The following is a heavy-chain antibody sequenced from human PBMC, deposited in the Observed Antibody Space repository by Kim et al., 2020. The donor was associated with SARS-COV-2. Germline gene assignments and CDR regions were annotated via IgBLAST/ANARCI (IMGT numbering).Heavy chain of an antibody. CDR1: GFTFTSSA. CDR3: AADCHSSSWQRVYYYYYGMDV. J-gene: IGHJ6*02. Sequence: ASVKVSCKASGFTFTSSAVQWVRQARGQRLEWIGWIVVGSGNTNYAQKFQERVTITRDMSTSTAYMELSSLRSEDTAVYYCAADCHSSSWQRVYYYYYGMDVWGQGTTVTVSS. CDR2: IVVGSGNT. D-gene: IGHD6-13*01. V-gene: IGHV1-58*01.